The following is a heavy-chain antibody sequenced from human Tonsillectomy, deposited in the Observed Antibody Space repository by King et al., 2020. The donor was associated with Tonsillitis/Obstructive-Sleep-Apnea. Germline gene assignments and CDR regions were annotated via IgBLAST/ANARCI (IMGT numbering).Heavy chain of an antibody. Sequence: VQLVESGGGVVQPGRSLRLSCAASGFTFSSYAMHWVRQAPGKGLEWVAVISYDGSNKYYADSVKGRFTISRDNSKNTLYLKMNSLRAEDTAVYYCASLIVVVVAATAGGDYWGQGTLVTVSS. J-gene: IGHJ4*02. V-gene: IGHV3-30*01. CDR1: GFTFSSYA. CDR3: ASLIVVVVAATAGGDY. D-gene: IGHD2-15*01. CDR2: ISYDGSNK.